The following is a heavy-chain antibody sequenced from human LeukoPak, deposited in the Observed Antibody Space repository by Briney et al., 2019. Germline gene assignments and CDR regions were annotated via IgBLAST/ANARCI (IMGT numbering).Heavy chain of an antibody. J-gene: IGHJ4*02. Sequence: GGSLRLSCAASGFTFSSYGMHWVRQAPGKGLEWVAVISYDGSNKYYADSVKGRFTISRDNSKNTLYLQMNSLRAGDTAVYYCAKGKYYYDSSGYRYYWGQGTLVTVSS. CDR1: GFTFSSYG. CDR3: AKGKYYYDSSGYRYY. CDR2: ISYDGSNK. D-gene: IGHD3-22*01. V-gene: IGHV3-30*18.